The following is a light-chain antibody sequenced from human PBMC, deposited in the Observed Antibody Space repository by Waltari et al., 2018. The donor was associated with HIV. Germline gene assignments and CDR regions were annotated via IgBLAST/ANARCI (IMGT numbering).Light chain of an antibody. Sequence: QSALTQVRSVSGSPGQSVTISCTGTSSDVGAYKSVSWYQQHPGKAPKLMIFDVSKRPSGVPDRFSGSKSGNTASLTISGLQAEDEADYYCCSYAGNSLFVFGSGTNIIVL. V-gene: IGLV2-11*01. CDR2: DVS. CDR1: SSDVGAYKS. J-gene: IGLJ1*01. CDR3: CSYAGNSLFV.